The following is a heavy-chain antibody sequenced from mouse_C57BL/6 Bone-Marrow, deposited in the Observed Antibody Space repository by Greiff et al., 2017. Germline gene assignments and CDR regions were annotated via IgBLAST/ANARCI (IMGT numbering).Heavy chain of an antibody. D-gene: IGHD1-1*01. CDR1: GFTFSSYA. Sequence: EVKVVESGEGLVKPGGSLKLSCAASGFTFSSYAMSWVRQTPEKRLEWVAYISSGGDYIYYADTVKGRFTISRDNARNTLYLQMSSLKSEDTAMYYCTREGNYYGSSYPFYAMDYWGQGTSVTVSS. CDR3: TREGNYYGSSYPFYAMDY. V-gene: IGHV5-9-1*02. J-gene: IGHJ4*01. CDR2: ISSGGDYI.